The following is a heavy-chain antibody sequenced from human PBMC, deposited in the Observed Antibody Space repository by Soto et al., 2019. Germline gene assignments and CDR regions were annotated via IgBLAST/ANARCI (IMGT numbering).Heavy chain of an antibody. CDR1: GGTFSSYA. CDR2: IIPIFGTA. CDR3: AYCGATVTMVVY. Sequence: SVKVSCKASGGTFSSYAISWVRQAPGQGLEWMGGIIPIFGTANYAQKFQGRVTITADESTSTAYMELSSLRSEDTAVYYCAYCGATVTMVVYWGQGTLVTVSS. V-gene: IGHV1-69*13. D-gene: IGHD5-18*01. J-gene: IGHJ4*02.